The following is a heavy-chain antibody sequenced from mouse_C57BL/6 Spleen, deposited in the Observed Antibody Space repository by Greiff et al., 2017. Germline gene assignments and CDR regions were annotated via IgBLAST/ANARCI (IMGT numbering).Heavy chain of an antibody. V-gene: IGHV1-9*01. J-gene: IGHJ3*01. CDR1: GYTFTGYW. CDR3: AREGHYGSSPWFAY. Sequence: QVQLQQSGAELMKPGASVKLSCKATGYTFTGYWIEWVKQRPGHGLEWIGEILPGSGTTNYNEKFKGKATFTADQSSNTAYMQPSSLTTEASAIYYCAREGHYGSSPWFAYWGQGTLVTVSA. D-gene: IGHD1-1*01. CDR2: ILPGSGTT.